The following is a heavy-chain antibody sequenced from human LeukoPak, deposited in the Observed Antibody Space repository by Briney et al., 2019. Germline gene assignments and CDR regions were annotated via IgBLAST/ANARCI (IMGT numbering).Heavy chain of an antibody. J-gene: IGHJ6*02. V-gene: IGHV6-1*01. D-gene: IGHD6-6*01. CDR1: GDSVSSNSAS. CDR2: TYYRSKWYN. CDR3: ARNRPLDV. Sequence: SQTLSLPCAISGDSVSSNSASWNWIRQSPLRGLEWLGKTYYRSKWYNDYAVSVKSRITINPDTSNNQFSLQLNSVTPEDTAVYYCARNRPLDVWGQGTTVTVSS.